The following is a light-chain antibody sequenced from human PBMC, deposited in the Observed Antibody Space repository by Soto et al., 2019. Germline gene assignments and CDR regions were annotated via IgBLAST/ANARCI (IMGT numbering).Light chain of an antibody. CDR1: QSVSSSY. CDR2: RAS. V-gene: IGKV3-15*01. Sequence: EIVLTQSPGTLSLSPGERATLSCRASQSVSSSYLAWYQQKPGQAPRLLIYRASSRATGISGSFSGSGSGTEFTLTITSLQSEDFAVYYCQQYNKWPITFGQGTRLEIK. J-gene: IGKJ5*01. CDR3: QQYNKWPIT.